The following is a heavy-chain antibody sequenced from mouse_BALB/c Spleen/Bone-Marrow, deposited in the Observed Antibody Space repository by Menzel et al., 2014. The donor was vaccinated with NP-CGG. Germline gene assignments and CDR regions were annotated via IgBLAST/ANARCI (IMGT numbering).Heavy chain of an antibody. J-gene: IGHJ3*01. CDR1: GFNIKDTY. CDR3: ASYYYGSSLFAY. Sequence: VQLKESGAELVKLGASVRLSCTASGFNIKDTYMHWVKQRPEQGLEWIGRIDPANGNTKYDPKFQGKATITADTSSNTAYLQLSSLTSEDTAVYYCASYYYGSSLFAYWAKGLWSLSLQ. V-gene: IGHV14-3*02. CDR2: IDPANGNT. D-gene: IGHD1-1*01.